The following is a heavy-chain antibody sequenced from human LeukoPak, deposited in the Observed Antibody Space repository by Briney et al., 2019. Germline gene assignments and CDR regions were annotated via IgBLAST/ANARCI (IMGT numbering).Heavy chain of an antibody. Sequence: GSLRLSCAASGFSFTNAWMSWIRQPPGKGLEWIGSIYYSGTTYYNPSLKSRVTISVDTSKNQFSLKLSSVTAADTALYYCAKHYMGSSYNHGLDCWGQGTLVTVSS. V-gene: IGHV4-39*01. CDR3: AKHYMGSSYNHGLDC. J-gene: IGHJ4*02. D-gene: IGHD3-10*01. CDR2: IYYSGTT. CDR1: GFSFTNAW.